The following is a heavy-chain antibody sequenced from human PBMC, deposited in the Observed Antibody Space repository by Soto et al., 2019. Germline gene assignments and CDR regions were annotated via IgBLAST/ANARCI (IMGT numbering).Heavy chain of an antibody. J-gene: IGHJ4*02. CDR3: VRGGGGGQFDS. CDR1: GFAFSDFY. D-gene: IGHD2-21*01. CDR2: ISPKSNYK. Sequence: GGSLRLSCEVSGFAFSDFYMSWIRQSPGKGLEWLSYISPKSNYKQYAESVKGRHTISRDNAKNSLSLQMNSLRVEDTAVYYCVRGGGGGQFDSWGQGTLVTVSS. V-gene: IGHV3-11*06.